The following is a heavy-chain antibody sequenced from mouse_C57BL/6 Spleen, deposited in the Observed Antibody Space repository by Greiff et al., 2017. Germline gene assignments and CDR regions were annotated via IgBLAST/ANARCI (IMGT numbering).Heavy chain of an antibody. CDR2: IDPGNGDT. V-gene: IGHV14-4*01. CDR3: TTGDDYGPWFAY. CDR1: GFNFKDDY. J-gene: IGHJ3*01. D-gene: IGHD2-4*01. Sequence: EVQLQQSGAELVRPGASVKLSCTASGFNFKDDYMHWVKQRPEKGLEWIGWIDPGNGDTEYASKFQGKATITANTTSNTGYLQISSLTSEDTAVYYCTTGDDYGPWFAYWGQGTLVTVSA.